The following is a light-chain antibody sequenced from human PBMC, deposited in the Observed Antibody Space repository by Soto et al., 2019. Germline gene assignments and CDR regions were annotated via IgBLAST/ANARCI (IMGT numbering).Light chain of an antibody. V-gene: IGKV3-20*01. J-gene: IGKJ1*01. CDR3: QQYGSSPET. CDR2: GAS. CDR1: QSVSSSY. Sequence: EIGLTQSAGTLSWSPGERATLSWWASQSVSSSYLAWYQQKNGQAPRLLIYGASSRATGIPDRFSGSMYGTDFNLTISRLETEDFAVYYCQQYGSSPETFGQGTKVDIK.